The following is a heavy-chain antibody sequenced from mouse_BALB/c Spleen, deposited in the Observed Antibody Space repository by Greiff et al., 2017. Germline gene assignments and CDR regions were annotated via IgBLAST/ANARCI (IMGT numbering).Heavy chain of an antibody. J-gene: IGHJ2*01. D-gene: IGHD2-1*01. CDR2: ISTYYGDA. Sequence: QVQLKESGAELVRPGVSVKISCKGSGYTFTDYAMHWVKQSHAKSLEWIGVISTYYGDASYNQKFKGKATMTVDKSSSTAYMELARLTSEDSAIYYCARGFYGNYFDYWGQGTTLTVSS. V-gene: IGHV1S137*01. CDR1: GYTFTDYA. CDR3: ARGFYGNYFDY.